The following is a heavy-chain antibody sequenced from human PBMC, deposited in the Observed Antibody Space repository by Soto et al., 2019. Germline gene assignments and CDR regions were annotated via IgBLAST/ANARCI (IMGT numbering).Heavy chain of an antibody. CDR1: GFPFSSYG. CDR2: ISSSSSTI. V-gene: IGHV3-48*01. Sequence: GGSLRLSCAASGFPFSSYGMNWVRQAPGKGLEWVSYISSSSSTIYYADSVKGRFTISRDNAKNSLYLQMNSLRAEDTAVYYCASPPVVVAATFAFDIWGQGTMVTVSS. J-gene: IGHJ3*02. CDR3: ASPPVVVAATFAFDI. D-gene: IGHD2-15*01.